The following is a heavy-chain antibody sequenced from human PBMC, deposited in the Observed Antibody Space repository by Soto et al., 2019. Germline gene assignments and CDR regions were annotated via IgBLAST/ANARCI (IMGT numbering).Heavy chain of an antibody. CDR1: GFTFDDYA. Sequence: ESGGGLVQPGRSLRLSCAASGFTFDDYAMHWVRQAPGKGLEWVSGISWNSGSIGYADSVKGRFTISRDNAKNSLYLQMNSLRAEDTALYYCAILSSGWDDYWGQGTLVTVSS. D-gene: IGHD6-19*01. CDR3: AILSSGWDDY. J-gene: IGHJ4*02. V-gene: IGHV3-9*01. CDR2: ISWNSGSI.